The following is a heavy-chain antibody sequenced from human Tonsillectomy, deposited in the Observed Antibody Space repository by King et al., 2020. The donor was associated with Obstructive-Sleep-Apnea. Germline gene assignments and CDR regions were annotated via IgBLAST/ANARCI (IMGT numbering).Heavy chain of an antibody. V-gene: IGHV3-21*01. Sequence: QLVQSGGGLVKPGGSLRLSCAASGFTFSSYSMNWVRQAPGKGLEWVSSISSSSSYIYYADSVKGRFTISRDNAKNSLYLQMNRLRAEDTAVYYCARGPLTVPDYWGEGTLVTVSS. CDR1: GFTFSSYS. D-gene: IGHD7-27*01. CDR2: ISSSSSYI. CDR3: ARGPLTVPDY. J-gene: IGHJ4*02.